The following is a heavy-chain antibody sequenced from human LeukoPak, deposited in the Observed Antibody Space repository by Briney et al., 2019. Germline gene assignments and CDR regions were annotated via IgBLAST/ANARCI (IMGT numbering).Heavy chain of an antibody. Sequence: GGSLRLSCAASGFTFSSYAMDWVRQAPGKGLEWVAVISYDGSNKYYADSVKGRYTISRDNSKNTLYLQMNSLRTEDTAVYYCARPYGGYVDYYFDYWGQGTLVTVSS. CDR2: ISYDGSNK. J-gene: IGHJ4*02. D-gene: IGHD5-12*01. CDR1: GFTFSSYA. V-gene: IGHV3-30-3*01. CDR3: ARPYGGYVDYYFDY.